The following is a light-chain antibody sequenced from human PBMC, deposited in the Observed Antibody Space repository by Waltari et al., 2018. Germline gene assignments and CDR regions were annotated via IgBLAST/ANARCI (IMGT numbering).Light chain of an antibody. J-gene: IGLJ2*01. Sequence: QSVLTQPASASGAPGQRVTISCSGSAPNLGTEPAYWYRHPPGTAPNLLLSMNDQRPSGVPDRFSGSQSGTSASLAISGLRSEDEADYYCAAWDDSLSGRVMIGGGTKLTVL. CDR2: MND. CDR1: APNLGTEP. CDR3: AAWDDSLSGRVM. V-gene: IGLV1-47*01.